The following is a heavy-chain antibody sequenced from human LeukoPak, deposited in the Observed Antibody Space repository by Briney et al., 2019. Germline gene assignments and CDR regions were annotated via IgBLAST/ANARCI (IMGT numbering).Heavy chain of an antibody. V-gene: IGHV1-2*02. Sequence: ASVKVSFKSSGYTCTVDYMHWVRQAPGQGLEWMGWINPNSGGTNYAQKFQGRVTMTRDTSISTAYMELSTLRSDDTAVYYCARVVYYYDSGSDAFDIWGQGTMVTVSS. CDR3: ARVVYYYDSGSDAFDI. J-gene: IGHJ3*02. CDR2: INPNSGGT. D-gene: IGHD3-10*01. CDR1: GYTCTVDY.